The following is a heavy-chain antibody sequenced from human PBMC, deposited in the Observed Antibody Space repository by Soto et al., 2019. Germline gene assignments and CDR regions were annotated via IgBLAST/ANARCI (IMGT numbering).Heavy chain of an antibody. CDR2: IYHSLSI. D-gene: IGHD3-16*01. CDR1: SGSFSGYY. J-gene: IGHJ4*02. V-gene: IGHV4-34*01. Sequence: QVQLQRWGAGLLKPSEALSLTCAVYSGSFSGYYWCWIRQPPGKGLEWIGEIYHSLSIVYNPSLKSRVTISGDSSKNQFSLYLSSMTAADTAVYYCARHGGHYFDYWGQGPLVTVSS. CDR3: ARHGGHYFDY.